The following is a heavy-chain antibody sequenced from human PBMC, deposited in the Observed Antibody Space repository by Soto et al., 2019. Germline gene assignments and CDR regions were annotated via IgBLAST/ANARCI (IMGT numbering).Heavy chain of an antibody. D-gene: IGHD2-2*01. CDR3: AGLFVGTNSLRHFVF. CDR2: IIPIFGTA. V-gene: IGHV1-69*06. J-gene: IGHJ4*02. CDR1: GGTFNNYV. Sequence: SVKVSCKASGGTFNNYVINWVRQAPGQGLEWMAGIIPIFGTANYAQKFQGRVTITADKSTSTAYMELNSLRSEDTAVYYCAGLFVGTNSLRHFVFFGQGILVTGFS.